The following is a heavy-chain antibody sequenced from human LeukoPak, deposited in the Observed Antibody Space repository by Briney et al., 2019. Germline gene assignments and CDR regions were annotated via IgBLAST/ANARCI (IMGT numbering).Heavy chain of an antibody. Sequence: GRSLTHSCAASGFTYSCFVIHGVGQAGGKGLAWVAVIWYDVSKKYYADSVKGRFTISRDNSKNTLYLQMNALRAEDTAVYYCARVANITTVGSDVWGQGTTVTVSS. D-gene: IGHD3-3*01. J-gene: IGHJ6*02. V-gene: IGHV3-33*01. CDR3: ARVANITTVGSDV. CDR1: GFTYSCFV. CDR2: IWYDVSKK.